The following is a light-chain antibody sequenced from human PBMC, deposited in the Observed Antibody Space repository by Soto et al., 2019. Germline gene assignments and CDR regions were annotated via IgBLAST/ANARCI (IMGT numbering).Light chain of an antibody. J-gene: IGKJ2*01. CDR1: QTIRDNY. V-gene: IGKV3D-15*01. Sequence: VVLTQSPATLSVSPGERVTLSCGASQTIRDNYLAWYQQKPGQAPRLLIYGASGRATGIPDRFSGSGSGTEFTLTISSLQSGDLAVYYCQQYSSWYTFGQGTKLEIK. CDR2: GAS. CDR3: QQYSSWYT.